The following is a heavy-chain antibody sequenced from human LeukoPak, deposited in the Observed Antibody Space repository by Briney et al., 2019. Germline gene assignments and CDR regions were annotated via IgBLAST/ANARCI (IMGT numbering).Heavy chain of an antibody. Sequence: ASVKVSCKASGYTFTSYGISWVRQAPGQGLEWMGWISAYNGNTNYAQKLQGRVTMTTDTSTSTAYMELRSLRSEDTAVYYCARDAVYDSSGYPSLSPFDYWGQGTLVTVSS. D-gene: IGHD3-22*01. V-gene: IGHV1-18*01. CDR2: ISAYNGNT. J-gene: IGHJ4*02. CDR1: GYTFTSYG. CDR3: ARDAVYDSSGYPSLSPFDY.